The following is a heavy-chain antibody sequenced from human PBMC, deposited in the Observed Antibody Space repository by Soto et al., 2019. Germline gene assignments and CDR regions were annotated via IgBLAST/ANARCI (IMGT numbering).Heavy chain of an antibody. CDR2: IWYDGSDK. Sequence: GGSLRLSCAASGFTFSNYGMHWVRQAPGKGLEWLAVIWYDGSDKYYAESVKGRFTISRDNSKNTLYLQMNSLRAEDTAVYYCAYGRPSYYFDYWGQGTLVTVSS. CDR1: GFTFSNYG. D-gene: IGHD1-26*01. J-gene: IGHJ4*02. CDR3: AYGRPSYYFDY. V-gene: IGHV3-33*01.